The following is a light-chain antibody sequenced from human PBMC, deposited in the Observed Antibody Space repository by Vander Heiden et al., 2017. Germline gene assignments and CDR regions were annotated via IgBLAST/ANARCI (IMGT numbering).Light chain of an antibody. Sequence: EFVLTQSPGTWSLSPGEGATLHCRASQSVSSSYLAWYQQKPGQAPRLLIYGASSRDTGIPERFSGSGSGTDFTLTISRLEPEDFAVYYCQQYGSSPLTFGGGTKVEIK. J-gene: IGKJ4*01. CDR1: QSVSSSY. CDR2: GAS. CDR3: QQYGSSPLT. V-gene: IGKV3-20*01.